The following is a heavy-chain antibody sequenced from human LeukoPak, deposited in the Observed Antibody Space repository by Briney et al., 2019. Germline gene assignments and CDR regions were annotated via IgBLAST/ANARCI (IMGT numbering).Heavy chain of an antibody. V-gene: IGHV3-7*01. Sequence: GGSLRLSCAGSGFSFRRFWMTWVGQAQGRGLEGGANINGDGDGKRYADSVKDRFTISRDNARSLVFLQIHSLRDEDTALYYCARDSSPDSATTYYDALDMWGQGTMVTVSS. D-gene: IGHD1-1*01. CDR3: ARDSSPDSATTYYDALDM. CDR1: GFSFRRFW. J-gene: IGHJ3*02. CDR2: INGDGDGK.